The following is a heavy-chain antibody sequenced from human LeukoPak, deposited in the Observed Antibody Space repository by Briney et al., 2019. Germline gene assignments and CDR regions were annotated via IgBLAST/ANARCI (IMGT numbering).Heavy chain of an antibody. CDR1: GXSFSGYY. CDR3: ARDSYYGSGSYTW. J-gene: IGHJ4*02. CDR2: INHSGST. V-gene: IGHV4-34*01. Sequence: SETLSLTCAVYGXSFSGYYWSWIRQPPGKGLEWIGEINHSGSTNYNPSLKSRVTISVDTSKNQFSLRLSSVTAADTAVYYCARDSYYGSGSYTWWGQGTLVTVSS. D-gene: IGHD3-10*01.